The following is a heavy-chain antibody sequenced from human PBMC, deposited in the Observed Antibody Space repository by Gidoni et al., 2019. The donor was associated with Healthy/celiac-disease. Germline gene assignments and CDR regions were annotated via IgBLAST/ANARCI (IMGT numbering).Heavy chain of an antibody. Sequence: EVQLVESGGGLVQPGRSLRLSCAASGFTFRSYWMSWVRQAPGKGLEWVANIKQDGSEKYYVDSVKGRFTISRENAKNSLYLQMNSLRAEDTAVYYCARVRGTNYDILTGYSDAFDIWGQGTMVTVSS. CDR3: ARVRGTNYDILTGYSDAFDI. V-gene: IGHV3-7*03. CDR2: IKQDGSEK. D-gene: IGHD3-9*01. CDR1: GFTFRSYW. J-gene: IGHJ3*02.